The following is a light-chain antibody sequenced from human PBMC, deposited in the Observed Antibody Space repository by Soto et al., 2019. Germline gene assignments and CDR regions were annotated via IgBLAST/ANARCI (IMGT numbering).Light chain of an antibody. Sequence: ILMTQSPSSLSAFVGDRVTITCRASQDIANFLAWYQQKPGKVPKLLIYAASTLQSGVPSQFSGSGSGTDFTLTISSLQPEDVATYYCQKCKVAPFTFGGGTKVDIK. CDR2: AAS. CDR1: QDIANF. V-gene: IGKV1-27*01. J-gene: IGKJ4*01. CDR3: QKCKVAPFT.